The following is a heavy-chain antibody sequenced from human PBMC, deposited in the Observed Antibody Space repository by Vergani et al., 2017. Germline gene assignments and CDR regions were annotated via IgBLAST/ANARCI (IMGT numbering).Heavy chain of an antibody. Sequence: EVQLVQSGAEVKTPGVSLKISCKGSGYSFTSYWIGWVRQMPGKGLEWMGIIYPGDSDTRYSPSFQGQVTISADKSISTAYLQWSSLKASDTAMYYCARRSSYSSSSSGYFQHWGQGTLVTVSS. CDR2: IYPGDSDT. CDR1: GYSFTSYW. D-gene: IGHD6-6*01. V-gene: IGHV5-51*03. J-gene: IGHJ1*01. CDR3: ARRSSYSSSSSGYFQH.